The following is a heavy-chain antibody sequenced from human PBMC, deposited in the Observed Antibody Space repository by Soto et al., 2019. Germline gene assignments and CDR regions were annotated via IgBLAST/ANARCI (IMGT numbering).Heavy chain of an antibody. D-gene: IGHD3-3*01. V-gene: IGHV4-30-2*01. J-gene: IGHJ4*02. CDR1: GGSISSGGYS. CDR3: ARTPWIGVVIRSYYFDY. Sequence: SETLSLTCAVSGGSISSGGYSWSWIRQPPGKGLEWIGYIYHSGSTYYNPSLKSRVTISVDRSKNQFSLKLSSVTAADTAVYYCARTPWIGVVIRSYYFDYWGQGALVTVSS. CDR2: IYHSGST.